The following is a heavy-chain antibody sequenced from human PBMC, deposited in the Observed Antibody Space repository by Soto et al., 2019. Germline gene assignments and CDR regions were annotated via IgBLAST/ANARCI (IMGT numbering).Heavy chain of an antibody. CDR3: ARDWGIAAAGTSFDY. D-gene: IGHD6-13*01. V-gene: IGHV1-18*04. Sequence: GASVKVSCKASGYTFTSYGISWVRQAPGQGLEWMGWISGNNGNTNYAQKLQGRVTMTTDTPTSTAYMELRSLRSDDTAVYYCARDWGIAAAGTSFDYWGQGTLVTVSS. J-gene: IGHJ4*02. CDR1: GYTFTSYG. CDR2: ISGNNGNT.